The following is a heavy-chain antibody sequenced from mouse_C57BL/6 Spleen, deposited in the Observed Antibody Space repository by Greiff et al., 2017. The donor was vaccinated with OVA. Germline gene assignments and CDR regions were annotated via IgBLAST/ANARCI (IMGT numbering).Heavy chain of an antibody. CDR3: ARDPYFDY. J-gene: IGHJ2*01. Sequence: VHVKQSGPVLVKPGASVKMSCKASGYTFTDYYMNWVKQSHGKSLEWIGVINPYNGGTSYNQKFKGKATLTVDKSSSTAYMELNSLTSEDSAVYYCARDPYFDYWGQGTTLTVSS. CDR1: GYTFTDYY. V-gene: IGHV1-19*01. CDR2: INPYNGGT.